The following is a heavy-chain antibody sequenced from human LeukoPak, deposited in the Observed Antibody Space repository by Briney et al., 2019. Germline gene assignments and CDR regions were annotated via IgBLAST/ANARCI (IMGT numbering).Heavy chain of an antibody. Sequence: SETLSLTCTVSGGSISSYYWSWIRQPPGKGLEWIGYIYYSGSTNYNPSLQSRVTMSVDTSKNQFSLKLASMTAADTAVYYCAKEGRSNTPGYWGQGALVTVSS. CDR2: IYYSGST. CDR1: GGSISSYY. V-gene: IGHV4-59*12. J-gene: IGHJ4*02. D-gene: IGHD1-14*01. CDR3: AKEGRSNTPGY.